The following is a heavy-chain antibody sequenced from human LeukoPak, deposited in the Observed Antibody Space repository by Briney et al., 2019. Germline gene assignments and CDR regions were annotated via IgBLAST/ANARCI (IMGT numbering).Heavy chain of an antibody. CDR3: ARASARLYYYDSSGYWGYFDY. V-gene: IGHV3-33*01. D-gene: IGHD3-22*01. CDR1: GFTFSSYG. J-gene: IGHJ4*02. Sequence: GGSLRLSCAASGFTFSSYGMHWVRQAPGKGPEWVAVIWYDGSNKYYADSVKGRFTTSRDNSKNTLYLQMNSLRAEDTAVYYCARASARLYYYDSSGYWGYFDYWGQGTLVTVSS. CDR2: IWYDGSNK.